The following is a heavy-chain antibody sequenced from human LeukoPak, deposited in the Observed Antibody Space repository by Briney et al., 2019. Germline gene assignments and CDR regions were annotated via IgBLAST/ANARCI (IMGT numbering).Heavy chain of an antibody. V-gene: IGHV3-21*01. D-gene: IGHD3-3*01. Sequence: GALRLSCAASGFTFSTYAMSWVRQAPGKGLEWVSSISSSSSYIYYADSVKGRFTISRDNAKNSLYLQMNSLRAEDTAVYYCARDGATRSGYSDYYYYGMDVWGQGTTVTVSS. CDR3: ARDGATRSGYSDYYYYGMDV. CDR2: ISSSSSYI. J-gene: IGHJ6*02. CDR1: GFTFSTYA.